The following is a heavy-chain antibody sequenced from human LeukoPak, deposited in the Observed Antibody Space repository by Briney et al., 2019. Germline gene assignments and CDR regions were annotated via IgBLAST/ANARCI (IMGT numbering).Heavy chain of an antibody. Sequence: GGSLGLSCAASGFTFSSYSMNWVRQAPGKGLEWVSSISSSSSYIHSADSVRGRFTISRDNAKNSLYLQMNSLRAEETAGYYCARAPQRDGYNSYWFFDLWGRGTLVTVSS. D-gene: IGHD5-24*01. V-gene: IGHV3-21*01. J-gene: IGHJ2*01. CDR3: ARAPQRDGYNSYWFFDL. CDR1: GFTFSSYS. CDR2: ISSSSSYI.